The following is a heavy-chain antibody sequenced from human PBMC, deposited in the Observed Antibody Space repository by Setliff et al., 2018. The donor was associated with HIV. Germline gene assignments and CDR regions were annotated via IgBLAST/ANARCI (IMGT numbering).Heavy chain of an antibody. D-gene: IGHD6-6*01. CDR2: MLYDGSDR. CDR1: GFSFSNYG. Sequence: GESLKISCVASGFSFSNYGMHWVRQAPGKGLEWVTVMLYDGSDRYYADSVKGRFTISRDNSKKTLYLQMNSLRPEDTAVYHCAKARSEYQLMPWYYYMDVWGQGTTVTVSS. J-gene: IGHJ6*03. CDR3: AKARSEYQLMPWYYYMDV. V-gene: IGHV3-30*18.